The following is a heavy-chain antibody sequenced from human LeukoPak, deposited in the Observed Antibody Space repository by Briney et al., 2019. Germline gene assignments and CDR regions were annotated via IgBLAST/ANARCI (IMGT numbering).Heavy chain of an antibody. Sequence: GASVKVSCKASGYTFTGYYMHWVRQAPGQGLEWMGWINPNSGVTKYAQKFQGRVTMTRDTSISTTYMELSSLGSDDTAVYYCARVSTVAATFDYWGQGTLVTVSS. CDR2: INPNSGVT. CDR1: GYTFTGYY. D-gene: IGHD2-15*01. V-gene: IGHV1-2*02. CDR3: ARVSTVAATFDY. J-gene: IGHJ4*02.